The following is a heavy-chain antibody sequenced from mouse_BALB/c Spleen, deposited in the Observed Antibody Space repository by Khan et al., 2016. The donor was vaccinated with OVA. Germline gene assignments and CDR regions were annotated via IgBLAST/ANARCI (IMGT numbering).Heavy chain of an antibody. J-gene: IGHJ4*01. CDR2: INTYTGET. Sequence: QIQLVQSGPEVKKPGETVKISCKASGYTFTNYGMHWVKQAPGKGLKWMGWINTYTGETTYADDFKGRFAFSLDTSASTAYLQLNNLTTEDTATFYCAIPHCISNIMAYWGQGTSVTVSS. CDR3: AIPHCISNIMAY. V-gene: IGHV9-3-1*01. CDR1: GYTFTNYG. D-gene: IGHD6-1*01.